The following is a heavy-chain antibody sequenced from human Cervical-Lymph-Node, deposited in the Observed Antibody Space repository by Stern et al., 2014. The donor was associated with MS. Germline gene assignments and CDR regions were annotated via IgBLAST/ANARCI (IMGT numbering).Heavy chain of an antibody. D-gene: IGHD3-3*01. Sequence: VQLVESGAEVREPGASVKVSCEASGYIFTSQGISWVRPAPGQGLEWVGWISTKRGNTNYAQKFQGRVTLTTDTSTSTAYMEMRSLRSDDTALYYCARDVLHALDYWGQGTLITVSS. CDR1: GYIFTSQG. CDR2: ISTKRGNT. J-gene: IGHJ4*02. V-gene: IGHV1-18*01. CDR3: ARDVLHALDY.